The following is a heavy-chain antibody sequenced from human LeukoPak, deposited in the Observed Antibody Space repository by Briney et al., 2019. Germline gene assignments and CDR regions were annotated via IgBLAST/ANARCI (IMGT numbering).Heavy chain of an antibody. Sequence: GGSLRLSCAASGFTFSSYAMHWVRQAPGKGLEWVAVISYDGSNKYYADSVKGRFTISRDNSKNTLYPQMNSLRAEDTAVYYCARDRVVGSGSYYDCLWYWGQGTLVTVSS. CDR1: GFTFSSYA. CDR3: ARDRVVGSGSYYDCLWY. D-gene: IGHD1-26*01. J-gene: IGHJ4*02. CDR2: ISYDGSNK. V-gene: IGHV3-30-3*01.